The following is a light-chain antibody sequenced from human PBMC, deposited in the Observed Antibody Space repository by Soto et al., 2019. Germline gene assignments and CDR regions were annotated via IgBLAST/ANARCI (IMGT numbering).Light chain of an antibody. CDR3: QTWGTGPAV. V-gene: IGLV4-69*01. J-gene: IGLJ7*01. CDR2: LNSDGSH. CDR1: SGHNSYA. Sequence: QLVLTQSPSASASLGASVKLTCTLSSGHNSYAIAWHQQQPEKGPRYLMNLNSDGSHTKGDGIPDRFSGSSSGAERYLTISSLQSGGEADYYCQTWGTGPAVFGGGTQLTVL.